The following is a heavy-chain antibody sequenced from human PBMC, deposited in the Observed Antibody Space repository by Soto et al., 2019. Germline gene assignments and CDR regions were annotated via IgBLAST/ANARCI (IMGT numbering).Heavy chain of an antibody. CDR2: IYYSGST. D-gene: IGHD2-15*01. CDR3: ARVDGGYCSGGSCVDAFDI. J-gene: IGHJ3*02. CDR1: GGSISSGGYY. Sequence: QVQLQESGPGLVKPSQTLSLTCTVSGGSISSGGYYWSWIRQHPGKGLEWIGYIYYSGSTYYTPSLKSRVTISVDTSKNQFSLKLSSVTAADTAVYYCARVDGGYCSGGSCVDAFDIWGQGTMVTVSS. V-gene: IGHV4-31*03.